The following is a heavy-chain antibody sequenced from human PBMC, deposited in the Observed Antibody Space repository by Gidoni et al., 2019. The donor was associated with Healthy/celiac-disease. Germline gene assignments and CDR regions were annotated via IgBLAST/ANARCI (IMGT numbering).Heavy chain of an antibody. CDR3: ARPAGVTTVTTGGWYFDY. V-gene: IGHV5-51*01. J-gene: IGHJ4*02. CDR1: GYSFTSYW. CDR2: IYPGDSDT. D-gene: IGHD4-17*01. Sequence: EVQLVPSGAEVKKPGESLKISCKGSGYSFTSYWIGWVRQMPGKGLEWMGIIYPGDSDTRYSPSFQGQVTISADKSISTAYLQWSSLKASDTAMYYCARPAGVTTVTTGGWYFDYWGQGTLVTVSS.